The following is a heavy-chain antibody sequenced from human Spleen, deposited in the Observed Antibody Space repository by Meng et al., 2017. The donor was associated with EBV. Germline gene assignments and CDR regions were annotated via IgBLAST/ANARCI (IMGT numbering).Heavy chain of an antibody. D-gene: IGHD3-22*01. Sequence: HVQLVESGAEVRKPGASVKVSCKASGYIFTSYAIHWVRQAPGQRLEWLGWINAGSGNTKYSEKLEGRVTITRDTSTSTAYMELRSLRSDDTAVYYCGRDRYYESSGYDALGYWGQGTLVTVSS. CDR2: INAGSGNT. J-gene: IGHJ4*02. V-gene: IGHV1-3*01. CDR1: GYIFTSYA. CDR3: GRDRYYESSGYDALGY.